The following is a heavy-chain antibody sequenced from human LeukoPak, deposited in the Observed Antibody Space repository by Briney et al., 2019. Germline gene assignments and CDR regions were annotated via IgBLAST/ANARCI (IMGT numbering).Heavy chain of an antibody. CDR1: GGSIRSYY. CDR3: ARVVDEHQLQTGWFDP. J-gene: IGHJ5*02. Sequence: SETLSLTCTVSGGSIRSYYWSWIRQPPGKGLEWIGYIYYSGSTKYNPSLKSRVTVSVDTSKNQLSLKLISVTAADTAVYYCARVVDEHQLQTGWFDPWGQGTLVTVSS. CDR2: IYYSGST. V-gene: IGHV4-59*08. D-gene: IGHD6-13*01.